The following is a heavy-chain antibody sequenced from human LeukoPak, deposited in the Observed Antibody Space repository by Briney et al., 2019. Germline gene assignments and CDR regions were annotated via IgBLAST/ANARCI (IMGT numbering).Heavy chain of an antibody. V-gene: IGHV4-4*02. CDR1: GGSISSSNW. Sequence: SETLSLTCAVSGGSISSSNWWSWVRQPPGKGLEWIGEIYHSGSTNYNPSLKSRVTISVDKSKNQFSLKLWYVTAADTAAYYCAKYSSSWNIDYWGQGTLVTVSS. D-gene: IGHD6-13*01. J-gene: IGHJ4*02. CDR3: AKYSSSWNIDY. CDR2: IYHSGST.